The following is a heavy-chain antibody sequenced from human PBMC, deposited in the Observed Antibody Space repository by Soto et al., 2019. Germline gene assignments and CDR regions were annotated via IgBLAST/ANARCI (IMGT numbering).Heavy chain of an antibody. J-gene: IGHJ4*02. CDR2: IGAGGSPI. V-gene: IGHV3-48*02. Sequence: EVQLVESGGGLVQPGGSLRLSCAASGFSFRAYSMNWVRQAPGMGLEWVSYIGAGGSPINYADSVKGRFTISSDNAKNSLYLQLNSLRDGDTAVYYCARDSDHSVAYWGQGTLVTVSS. CDR1: GFSFRAYS. CDR3: ARDSDHSVAY.